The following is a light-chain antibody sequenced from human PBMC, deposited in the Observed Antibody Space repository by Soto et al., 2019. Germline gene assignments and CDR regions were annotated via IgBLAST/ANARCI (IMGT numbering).Light chain of an antibody. CDR2: GAS. J-gene: IGKJ2*01. Sequence: EIVLTQSPGTLSLSPGERATLSCRASQSVSSTYLAWYQQNPGQAPRLLIYGASSRPTGIPDRFSGSGSGTDFTLAISRLEPEDFAVYLCQQYGSSSYTFGQGTQLEIK. CDR1: QSVSSTY. CDR3: QQYGSSSYT. V-gene: IGKV3-20*01.